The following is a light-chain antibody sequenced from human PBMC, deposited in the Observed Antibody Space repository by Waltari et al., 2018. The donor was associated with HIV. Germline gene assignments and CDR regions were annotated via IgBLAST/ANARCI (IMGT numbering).Light chain of an antibody. CDR2: SNS. V-gene: IGLV1-44*01. CDR1: SSNIGSNT. CDR3: AAWDDSLNVV. Sequence: QSVLTQPPSASGTPGQRVTISCSGSSSNIGSNTVNWYQQLPGTAPKLLIYSNSERPSGVPDRVSGSKAGTSASLAISGLQSEDEADYYCAAWDDSLNVVFGGGTKLTVL. J-gene: IGLJ2*01.